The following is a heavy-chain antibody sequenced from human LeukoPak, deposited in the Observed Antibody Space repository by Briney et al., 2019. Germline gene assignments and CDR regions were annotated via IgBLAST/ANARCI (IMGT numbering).Heavy chain of an antibody. CDR1: AGSISSSSYY. D-gene: IGHD6-13*01. CDR3: ASWRGQGLGSSWKEGAFDI. Sequence: PSETLSLTCTVSAGSISSSSYYWGWIRQPPGKGLEWIGSIYYSGSTYYNPSLKSRVTISVDTSKNQFSLKLSSVTAADTAVYYCASWRGQGLGSSWKEGAFDIWGQGTMVTVSS. CDR2: IYYSGST. J-gene: IGHJ3*02. V-gene: IGHV4-39*01.